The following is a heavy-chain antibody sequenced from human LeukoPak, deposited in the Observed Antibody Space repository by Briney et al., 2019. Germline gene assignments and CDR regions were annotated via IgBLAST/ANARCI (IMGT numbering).Heavy chain of an antibody. CDR3: AREGIYYYGSGSYYMRDYYYYMDV. Sequence: SETLSLTCAVYGGSFSGYFWSWIRQPPGKGLEWIGEISHSGSTNYNPSLKSRVTISVDTSNNQFSLKLSSVTAADTAAYYCAREGIYYYGSGSYYMRDYYYYMDVWGTGTTVTVSS. V-gene: IGHV4-34*01. CDR2: ISHSGST. D-gene: IGHD3-10*01. J-gene: IGHJ6*03. CDR1: GGSFSGYF.